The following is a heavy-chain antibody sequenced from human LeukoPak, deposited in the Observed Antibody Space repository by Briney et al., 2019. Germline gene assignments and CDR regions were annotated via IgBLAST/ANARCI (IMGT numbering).Heavy chain of an antibody. J-gene: IGHJ2*01. CDR2: ISGSGGST. CDR1: GFTFSSYA. V-gene: IGHV3-23*01. D-gene: IGHD3-22*01. Sequence: GGSLRLSCAASGFTFSSYAMSWVRQAPGKGLEWVSAISGSGGSTYYADSVKGRFTISRDNSKNTLYLQMNSLRAEDTAVYYCARDYVGYYYDSSGYRYFDLWGRGTLVTVSS. CDR3: ARDYVGYYYDSSGYRYFDL.